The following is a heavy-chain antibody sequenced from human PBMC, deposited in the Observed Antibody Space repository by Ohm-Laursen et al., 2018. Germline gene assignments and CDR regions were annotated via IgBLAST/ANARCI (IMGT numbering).Heavy chain of an antibody. Sequence: SLRLSCAASGFTFSSYAMSWVRQAPGKGLEWVSVISGSGGSTYYADSVKGRFTISRDNSKNTLYLQMNSLRAEDTAVYYCAKGLYYYDSSETRAAFDIWGQGTMVTVSS. CDR2: ISGSGGST. V-gene: IGHV3-23*01. CDR3: AKGLYYYDSSETRAAFDI. J-gene: IGHJ3*02. CDR1: GFTFSSYA. D-gene: IGHD3-22*01.